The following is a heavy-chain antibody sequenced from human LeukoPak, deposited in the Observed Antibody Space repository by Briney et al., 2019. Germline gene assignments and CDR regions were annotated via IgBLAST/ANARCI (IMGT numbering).Heavy chain of an antibody. J-gene: IGHJ4*02. CDR3: ATEVAAAGIFSC. V-gene: IGHV3-66*01. Sequence: PGGSLRLSCAASGFTVSSNYMSWVRQAPGRGLEWVSVIYSGGSTYYADSVKGRFTISRDNSKNTLYLQMNSLRAEDTAVYYCATEVAAAGIFSCWGQGTLVTVSS. D-gene: IGHD6-13*01. CDR1: GFTVSSNY. CDR2: IYSGGST.